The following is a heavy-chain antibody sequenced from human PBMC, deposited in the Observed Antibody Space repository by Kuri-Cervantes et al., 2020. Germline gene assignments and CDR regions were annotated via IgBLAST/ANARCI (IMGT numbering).Heavy chain of an antibody. Sequence: GESLKISCAASGFTFSSYGMHWVRQAPGKGLEWVAVISYDETNKFYGDSVKGRFTISRDTSKNTVYLQMNSLRAEDTAVYYCATGGRVVGTRGRGYYMDVWGKGTTVTVSS. V-gene: IGHV3-30*03. D-gene: IGHD3-16*01. J-gene: IGHJ6*03. CDR2: ISYDETNK. CDR3: ATGGRVVGTRGRGYYMDV. CDR1: GFTFSSYG.